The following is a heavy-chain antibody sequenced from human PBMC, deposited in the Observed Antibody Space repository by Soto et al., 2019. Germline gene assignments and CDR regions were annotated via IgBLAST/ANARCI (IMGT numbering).Heavy chain of an antibody. Sequence: EVQLVESGGGLVQPGGSLRLSCAASEFAFNTYWMHWVRQVPGKGLEWVSRINGDGITRTYADSVKGRFTISRDNAENILYLQMTSLTAEDTAVYYCARDKACGLVVWGQGTTVTVSS. CDR3: ARDKACGLVV. CDR1: EFAFNTYW. V-gene: IGHV3-74*01. CDR2: INGDGITR. J-gene: IGHJ6*02.